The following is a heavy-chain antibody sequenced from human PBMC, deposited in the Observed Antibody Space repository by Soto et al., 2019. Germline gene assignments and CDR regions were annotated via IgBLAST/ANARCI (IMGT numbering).Heavy chain of an antibody. CDR3: ARQADYYGSGSSNYWYFDL. CDR1: GGSISSSSYY. D-gene: IGHD3-10*01. V-gene: IGHV4-39*01. CDR2: IYYSGST. J-gene: IGHJ2*01. Sequence: SETLSLTCTVSGGSISSSSYYWGWIRQPPGKGLEWIGSIYYSGSTYYNPSLKSRVTISVDTSKNQFSLKLSSVTAADTAVYYCARQADYYGSGSSNYWYFDLWGRGTLVT.